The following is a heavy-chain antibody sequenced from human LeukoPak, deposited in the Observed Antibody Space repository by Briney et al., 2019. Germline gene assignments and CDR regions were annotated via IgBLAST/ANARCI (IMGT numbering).Heavy chain of an antibody. Sequence: PSETLSLTSAISGGSISNSSYYWGWIRQPPGKGLEWIGFIYYSGSAHYNPSLKSRVTISVDTSKNQFSLRLTSVTAADTALYYCAISLAGVSNGYDNAIYICGPGTMVTVSS. CDR3: AISLAGVSNGYDNAIYI. J-gene: IGHJ3*02. V-gene: IGHV4-39*07. CDR2: IYYSGSA. CDR1: GGSISNSSYY. D-gene: IGHD3-22*01.